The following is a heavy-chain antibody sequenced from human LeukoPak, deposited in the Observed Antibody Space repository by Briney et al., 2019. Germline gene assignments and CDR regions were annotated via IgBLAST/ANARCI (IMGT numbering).Heavy chain of an antibody. CDR2: ISSSSSYI. V-gene: IGHV3-21*01. CDR1: GFTFSSYT. CDR3: ARVYGDYA. Sequence: GSLRLSCADSGFTFSSYTMNWVRQAPGKGLEWVSSISSSSSYIYYADSVKGRFTISRDNAKNSLYPQMNSLRADDTAVYYCARVYGDYAWGQGTLVTVSS. J-gene: IGHJ4*02. D-gene: IGHD4-17*01.